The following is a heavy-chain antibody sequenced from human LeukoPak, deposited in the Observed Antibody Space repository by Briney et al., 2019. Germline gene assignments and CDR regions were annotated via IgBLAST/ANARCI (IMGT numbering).Heavy chain of an antibody. CDR3: ARDRGILWFGEISEGFDP. D-gene: IGHD3-10*01. CDR1: GGSIHNSNYY. J-gene: IGHJ5*02. Sequence: SETLSLTCTVSGGSIHNSNYYWGWIRQPPGKGLEWIGSVYYSGDTYYNPSLKSRVSISVDTSRNQFSLRLTSVTAADTAVYYCARDRGILWFGEISEGFDPWGQGTLVTVSS. CDR2: VYYSGDT. V-gene: IGHV4-39*07.